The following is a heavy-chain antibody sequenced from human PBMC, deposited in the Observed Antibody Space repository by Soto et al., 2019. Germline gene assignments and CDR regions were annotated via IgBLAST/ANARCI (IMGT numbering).Heavy chain of an antibody. CDR2: IRSKANSYAT. Sequence: GGSLRLSCAASGFTFSGSAMHWVRQASGKGLEWVGRIRSKANSYATAYAASVKGRFTISRDDSKNTAYLQMNSLKTEDTAVYYCTSYIAAAGEDYYYYGMDVWGQGTTVTVSS. CDR1: GFTFSGSA. V-gene: IGHV3-73*01. D-gene: IGHD6-13*01. CDR3: TSYIAAAGEDYYYYGMDV. J-gene: IGHJ6*02.